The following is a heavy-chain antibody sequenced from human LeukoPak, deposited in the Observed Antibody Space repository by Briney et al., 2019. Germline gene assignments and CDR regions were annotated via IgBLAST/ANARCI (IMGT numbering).Heavy chain of an antibody. D-gene: IGHD6-13*01. V-gene: IGHV3-30*04. CDR3: AKAHRGYSSSWSPLGDY. CDR1: GFTFSNFA. Sequence: GGSLRLSCAASGFTFSNFAMHWVRQAPGKGLEWVAIISYDGSNKYYADSVKGRFTISRDNSKNTLYLQMNSLRAEDTAVYYCAKAHRGYSSSWSPLGDYWGQGTLVTVSS. J-gene: IGHJ4*02. CDR2: ISYDGSNK.